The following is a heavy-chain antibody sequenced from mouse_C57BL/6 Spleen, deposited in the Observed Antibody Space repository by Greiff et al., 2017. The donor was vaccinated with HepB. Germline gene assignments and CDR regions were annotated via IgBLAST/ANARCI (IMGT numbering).Heavy chain of an antibody. D-gene: IGHD2-12*01. V-gene: IGHV5-9-1*02. CDR3: TRVGVYYSLAY. Sequence: EVMLVESGEGLVKPGGSLKLSCAASGFTFSSYAMSWVRQTPEKRLEWVAYISSGGDYIYYADTVKGRFTISRDNARNTLYLQMSSLKSEDTAMYYCTRVGVYYSLAYWGQGTLVTVSA. CDR2: ISSGGDYI. CDR1: GFTFSSYA. J-gene: IGHJ3*01.